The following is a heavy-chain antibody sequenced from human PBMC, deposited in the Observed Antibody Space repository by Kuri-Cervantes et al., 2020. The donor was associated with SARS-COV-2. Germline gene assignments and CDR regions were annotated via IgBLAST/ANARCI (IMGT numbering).Heavy chain of an antibody. D-gene: IGHD1-26*01. V-gene: IGHV1-18*01. CDR3: ARGFSTSAQGLVGASFDL. Sequence: ASVKVSCKASGYRFFDYGITLVRQAPGQGLEWMGWISAYNRNTNYAQKFQGRLTMTTDTSTTTAYVELRSLRSDDTAVYYCARGFSTSAQGLVGASFDLWGKGTLVTVS. CDR1: GYRFFDYG. CDR2: ISAYNRNT. J-gene: IGHJ3*01.